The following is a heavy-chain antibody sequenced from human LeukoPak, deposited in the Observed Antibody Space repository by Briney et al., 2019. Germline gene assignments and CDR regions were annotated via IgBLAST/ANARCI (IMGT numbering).Heavy chain of an antibody. V-gene: IGHV1-18*01. J-gene: IGHJ5*02. CDR3: ARDHIAAADTSHNWFDP. Sequence: ASVKVSCKASGYTFTSYGISWVRQAPGQGLEWMGWISAYNGNTNYAQKLQGRVTMTTDTSTSTAYMELRSLRSDDTAVYYCARDHIAAADTSHNWFDPWGQGTLVTVSS. D-gene: IGHD6-13*01. CDR2: ISAYNGNT. CDR1: GYTFTSYG.